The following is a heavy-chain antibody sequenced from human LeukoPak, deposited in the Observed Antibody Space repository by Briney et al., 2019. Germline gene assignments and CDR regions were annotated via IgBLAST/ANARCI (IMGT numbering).Heavy chain of an antibody. D-gene: IGHD1-1*01. CDR3: ARDTPPTNWFDP. CDR1: GFTFSSYG. Sequence: GGTLRLSCAASGFTFSSYGMSWVRQAPGKGLEWVSAISGSGGSTYYADSVKGRFTISRDNAKNSLYLQMNSLRAEDTAVYYCARDTPPTNWFDPWGQGTLVTVSS. J-gene: IGHJ5*02. V-gene: IGHV3-23*01. CDR2: ISGSGGST.